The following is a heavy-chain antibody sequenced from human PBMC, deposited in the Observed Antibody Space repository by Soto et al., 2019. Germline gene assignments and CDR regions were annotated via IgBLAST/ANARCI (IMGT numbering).Heavy chain of an antibody. V-gene: IGHV1-69*01. Sequence: QVQLVQSGAEGKKPGSSVKVSCKASGGTFSSYAISWVRQAPGQGLEWMGGFNPIFETANYAQKFQGRVTITADESTNTAYMALSSLRSEDTAVYYCTRGITLIRGVIPPGYYYGMDVWGQGTTVAVSS. D-gene: IGHD3-10*01. CDR3: TRGITLIRGVIPPGYYYGMDV. CDR1: GGTFSSYA. J-gene: IGHJ6*02. CDR2: FNPIFETA.